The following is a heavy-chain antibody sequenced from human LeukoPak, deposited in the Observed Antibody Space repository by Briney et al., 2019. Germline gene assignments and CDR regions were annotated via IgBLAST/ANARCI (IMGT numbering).Heavy chain of an antibody. D-gene: IGHD3-3*01. J-gene: IGHJ4*02. CDR1: GGSVSSGSHY. CDR3: ARVSGYLYDY. Sequence: SETLSLTCTVSGGSVSSGSHYWGWIRQPPGKGLEYTGCIYYSGSASYNPSLKSRVTISVDTSNNQFSLKLSSVTAADTAVYYCARVSGYLYDYWGQGTLVTVSS. CDR2: IYYSGSA. V-gene: IGHV4-61*01.